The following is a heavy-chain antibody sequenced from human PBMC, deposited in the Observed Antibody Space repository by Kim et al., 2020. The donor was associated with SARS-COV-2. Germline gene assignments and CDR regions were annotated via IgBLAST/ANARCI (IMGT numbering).Heavy chain of an antibody. J-gene: IGHJ3*02. CDR2: IIPIFGTA. CDR1: GGTFSSYA. Sequence: SVKVSCKASGGTFSSYAISWVRQAPGQGLEWMGGIIPIFGTANYAQKFQGRVTITADESTSTAYMELSSLRSEDTAVYYCARSLGIQLWLGAFDIWGQGTMVTVSS. CDR3: ARSLGIQLWLGAFDI. V-gene: IGHV1-69*13. D-gene: IGHD5-18*01.